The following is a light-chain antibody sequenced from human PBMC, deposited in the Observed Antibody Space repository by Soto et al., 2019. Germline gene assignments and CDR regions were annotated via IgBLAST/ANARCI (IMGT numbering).Light chain of an antibody. J-gene: IGKJ1*01. CDR1: QSIGSY. Sequence: EIVLTQSPATLSLSPGERATLSCRASQSIGSYLAWYQQKPGQAPRLLIYDASNRATGIPARFSGSGSGTDFTLTISSLEPEDLAVYYCQQRSNWPPTWTFGQGTKVDIK. CDR3: QQRSNWPPTWT. CDR2: DAS. V-gene: IGKV3-11*01.